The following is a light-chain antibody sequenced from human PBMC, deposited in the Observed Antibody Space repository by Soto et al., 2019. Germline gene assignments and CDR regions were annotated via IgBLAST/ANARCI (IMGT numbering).Light chain of an antibody. Sequence: QSVLTLPAAVSGSPEQASTISSTLTSCYVDGYTYLSRYQPYPGKDHILMIYDVSNRPSGVYTRFSGSKSGNTDSLNISGLQAEAEADYYCSSYTSSSTRVFGPGTNVPV. CDR1: SCYVDGYTY. J-gene: IGLJ1*01. V-gene: IGLV2-14*01. CDR2: DVS. CDR3: SSYTSSSTRV.